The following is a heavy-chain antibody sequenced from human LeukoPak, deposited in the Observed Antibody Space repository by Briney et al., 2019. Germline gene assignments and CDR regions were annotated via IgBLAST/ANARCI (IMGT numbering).Heavy chain of an antibody. D-gene: IGHD3-10*01. V-gene: IGHV3-74*01. CDR2: INSDGSST. CDR1: GFTFSSYW. Sequence: PPGGSLSLSCAASGFTFSSYWMHWVRQAPGKGLVWVSRINSDGSSTSYADSVKGRFTISRDNAKNTLYLQMNSLRAEDTAVYYCASVYGSGSYGWFDPWGQGTLVTVSS. J-gene: IGHJ5*02. CDR3: ASVYGSGSYGWFDP.